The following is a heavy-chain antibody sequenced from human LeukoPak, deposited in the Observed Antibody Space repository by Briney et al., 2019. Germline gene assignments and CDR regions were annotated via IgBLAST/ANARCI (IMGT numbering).Heavy chain of an antibody. V-gene: IGHV4-39*01. CDR1: GDSSRSSDSY. CDR3: VLMAGY. CDR2: LYYSGSS. Sequence: PSETLSLTCTVSGDSSRSSDSYRGWIRQPPGKGLEWIGSLYYSGSSYYNPSLKSRVTISADTSKNQFSLKLTSVTAADTAVYYYVLMAGYWGQGTLVTVSS. D-gene: IGHD3-16*01. J-gene: IGHJ4*02.